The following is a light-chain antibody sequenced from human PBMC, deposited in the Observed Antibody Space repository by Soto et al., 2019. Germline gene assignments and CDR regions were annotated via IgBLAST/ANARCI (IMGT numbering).Light chain of an antibody. V-gene: IGKV1-5*03. CDR1: QTISSW. Sequence: DIQMTQSPSTLSGYVGDRVTITFRASQTISSWLAWYQKKPGKDPKILIYKASTLKSGVPSRFSGSGSGTEFNLTISRLQTDDFATYDCQHYNSYSEAFGQGTKVDIK. CDR3: QHYNSYSEA. J-gene: IGKJ1*01. CDR2: KAS.